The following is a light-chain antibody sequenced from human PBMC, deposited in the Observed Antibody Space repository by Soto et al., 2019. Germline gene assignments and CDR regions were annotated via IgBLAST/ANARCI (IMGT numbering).Light chain of an antibody. CDR2: EVS. V-gene: IGLV2-14*01. CDR1: NSDVGGYNY. Sequence: QSVLTQPASVSGSPGQSITISCTGTNSDVGGYNYVSWYQQHPGKAPKLVIYEVSNRPSGVSNRFSASKSGNTASLTISGLQDEEEADYYCNSYKSRSTLVFGSGTKVTV. CDR3: NSYKSRSTLV. J-gene: IGLJ1*01.